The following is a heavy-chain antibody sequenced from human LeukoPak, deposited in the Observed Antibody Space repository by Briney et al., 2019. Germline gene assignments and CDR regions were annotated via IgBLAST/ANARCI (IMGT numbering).Heavy chain of an antibody. CDR2: INPSGGST. CDR3: ARPPDDYGGNSGPAFDI. D-gene: IGHD4-23*01. V-gene: IGHV1-46*01. J-gene: IGHJ3*02. Sequence: GASVKVSCKASGYTFTSYYMHWVRQAPGQGLEWMGIINPSGGSTSYAQKFQGRVTMTRDTSTSTVYMELSSLRSEDTAVHYCARPPDDYGGNSGPAFDIWGQGTMVTVSS. CDR1: GYTFTSYY.